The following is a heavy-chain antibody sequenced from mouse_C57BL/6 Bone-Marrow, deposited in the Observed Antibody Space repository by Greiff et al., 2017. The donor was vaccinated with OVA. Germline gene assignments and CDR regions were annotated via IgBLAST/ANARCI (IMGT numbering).Heavy chain of an antibody. CDR3: TRGTTVVAEYFDV. D-gene: IGHD1-1*01. CDR2: ISSGGDYI. Sequence: VQVVESGEGLVKPGGSLKLSCAASGFTFSSYAMSWVRQTPEKRLEWVAYISSGGDYIYYADTVKGRFTISRDNARNTLYLQMSSLKSEDTAMYYCTRGTTVVAEYFDVWGTGTTVTVSS. CDR1: GFTFSSYA. J-gene: IGHJ1*03. V-gene: IGHV5-9-1*02.